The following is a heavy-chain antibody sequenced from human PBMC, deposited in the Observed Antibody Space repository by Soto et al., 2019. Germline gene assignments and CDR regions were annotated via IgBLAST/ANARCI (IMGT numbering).Heavy chain of an antibody. D-gene: IGHD3-10*01. Sequence: GGSLRLSCVASGLPVAGSYMAWVRQAPGKGLEWASVIYNDGTTYYSQSVEARFTNSTDTSKNTLSLQMERLRAADTAVYYCVSTTTSGQTHARDVWGQGRTVTVSS. J-gene: IGHJ6*02. CDR2: IYNDGTT. V-gene: IGHV3-53*01. CDR1: GLPVAGSY. CDR3: VSTTTSGQTHARDV.